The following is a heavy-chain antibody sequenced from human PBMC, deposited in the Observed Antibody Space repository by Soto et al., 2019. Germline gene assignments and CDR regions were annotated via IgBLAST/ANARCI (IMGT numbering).Heavy chain of an antibody. V-gene: IGHV1-18*01. CDR3: ARVPTGDPRPDYYYGMDV. J-gene: IGHJ6*02. CDR2: ISAYNGNT. CDR1: GYTFTSYG. Sequence: QVQLVQSGAEVKKPGASVKVSCKASGYTFTSYGISWVRQAPGQGLEWMGWISAYNGNTNYAQEPRCRVTMTTDTSMSTAYMELRSLISDDTAVYYCARVPTGDPRPDYYYGMDVWGQGTTVTVSS. D-gene: IGHD2-21*02.